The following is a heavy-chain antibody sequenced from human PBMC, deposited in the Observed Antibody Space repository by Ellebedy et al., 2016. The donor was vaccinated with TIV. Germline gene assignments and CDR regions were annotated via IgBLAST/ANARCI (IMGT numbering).Heavy chain of an antibody. CDR2: MTRTGNHI. Sequence: GESLKISCSASGFTFSSYSMNWVRQAPGKGLEWVSSMTRTGNHIYYGNAVKGRFTISRDNAKNSLYLQMDSVRAEDTAVYYCARTGHYTFDYWGQGTLVTVSS. D-gene: IGHD3/OR15-3a*01. V-gene: IGHV3-21*06. J-gene: IGHJ4*02. CDR1: GFTFSSYS. CDR3: ARTGHYTFDY.